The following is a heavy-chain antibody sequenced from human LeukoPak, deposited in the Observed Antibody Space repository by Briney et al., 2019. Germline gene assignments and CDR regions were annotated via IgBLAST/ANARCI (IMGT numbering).Heavy chain of an antibody. Sequence: SETLSLTCAVSDDSFSSHYWTWIRQPPGKGLEWIGYISYIGSTNYNPSLKGRVTISIDTSKNHFSLKLSSVTAADTAVYYCARDLVTVTKGFDIWGQGTMVSVSS. J-gene: IGHJ3*02. CDR3: ARDLVTVTKGFDI. D-gene: IGHD4-17*01. CDR1: DDSFSSHY. CDR2: ISYIGST. V-gene: IGHV4-59*11.